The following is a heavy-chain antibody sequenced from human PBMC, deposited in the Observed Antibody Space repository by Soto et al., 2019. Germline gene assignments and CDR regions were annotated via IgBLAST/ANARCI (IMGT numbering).Heavy chain of an antibody. Sequence: QVQLVQSGAEVKKPGSSVKVSCKASGGTFSSYAISWVRQAPGQGLEWMGGIIPIFGTANYAQKFQGRVKITGDESTSTAYMELSSLRSEDTAVYYCASLGYCSGGSCWVDYWGQGTLVTVSS. CDR2: IIPIFGTA. CDR3: ASLGYCSGGSCWVDY. V-gene: IGHV1-69*12. J-gene: IGHJ4*02. CDR1: GGTFSSYA. D-gene: IGHD2-15*01.